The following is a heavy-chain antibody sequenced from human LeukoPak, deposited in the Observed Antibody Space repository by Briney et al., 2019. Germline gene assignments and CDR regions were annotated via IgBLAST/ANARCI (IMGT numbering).Heavy chain of an antibody. CDR3: AREDTAMAYYYYYMDV. J-gene: IGHJ6*03. CDR1: GGTFSSYA. Sequence: GASVKVSCKASGGTFSSYAISWVRQAPGQGLEWMGRIIPIFGTANYAQKFQGRATITTDESTSTAYMELSSLRSEDTAVYYCAREDTAMAYYYYYMDVWGKGTTVTVSS. D-gene: IGHD5-18*01. V-gene: IGHV1-69*05. CDR2: IIPIFGTA.